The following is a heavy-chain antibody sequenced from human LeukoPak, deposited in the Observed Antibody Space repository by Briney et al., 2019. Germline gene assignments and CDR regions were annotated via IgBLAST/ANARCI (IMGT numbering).Heavy chain of an antibody. V-gene: IGHV3-33*01. Sequence: GGSLRLSCAASGFTFSSYGMHWVREAPGKGLGWVAVIWDDGSNKYYADSVKGRFTISRDNSKNTLYLQMNSLRAEDTAVYYCARVSSPLYYYYGMDVWGQGTTVTVSS. CDR2: IWDDGSNK. CDR3: ARVSSPLYYYYGMDV. CDR1: GFTFSSYG. J-gene: IGHJ6*02.